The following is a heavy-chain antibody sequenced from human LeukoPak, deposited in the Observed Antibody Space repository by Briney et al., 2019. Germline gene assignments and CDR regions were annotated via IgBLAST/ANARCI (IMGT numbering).Heavy chain of an antibody. D-gene: IGHD1-26*01. CDR3: ATLSGSYGDAFDI. CDR2: IGGSGGST. Sequence: GGSLRLSCAASGFTFSSYAMSWVRQAPGKGLEWVSAIGGSGGSTYYADSVKGRFTISRDNSKNTLYLQMNSLRAEDTAVYYCATLSGSYGDAFDIWGQGTMVTVSS. V-gene: IGHV3-23*01. CDR1: GFTFSSYA. J-gene: IGHJ3*02.